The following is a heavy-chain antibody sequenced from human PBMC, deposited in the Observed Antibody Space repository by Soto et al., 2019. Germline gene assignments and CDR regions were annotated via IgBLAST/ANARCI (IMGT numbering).Heavy chain of an antibody. CDR3: GRDEVRNGVGV. CDR1: GFTFSTYT. CDR2: ISSSSNYI. V-gene: IGHV3-21*01. J-gene: IGHJ6*02. Sequence: PGGSLRLSCAASGFTFSTYTMNWVRQAPGKGLEWVSSISSSSNYIYYTDSLRGRFTISRDNAKSSLYLQINSLRAEDTAVYYCGRDEVRNGVGVWGPGTTVTVSS.